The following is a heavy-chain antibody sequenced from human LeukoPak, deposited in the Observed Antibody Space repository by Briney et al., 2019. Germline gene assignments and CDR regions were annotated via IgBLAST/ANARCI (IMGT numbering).Heavy chain of an antibody. CDR3: ASSYGSGSYYSYFDY. Sequence: XXQAPGXXXXXVXXISAYNGNTNYAQKLQGRVTMTTDTSTSTAYMELRSLRSDDTAVYYCASSYGSGSYYSYFDYWGQGTLVTVSS. D-gene: IGHD1-26*01. V-gene: IGHV1-18*01. J-gene: IGHJ4*02. CDR2: ISAYNGNT.